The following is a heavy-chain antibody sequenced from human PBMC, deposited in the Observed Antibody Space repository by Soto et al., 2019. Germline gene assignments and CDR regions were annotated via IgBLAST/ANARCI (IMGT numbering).Heavy chain of an antibody. CDR1: GFTFSSYG. CDR2: IWYDGSNK. CDR3: ARDPNDILTGYESDAFDI. D-gene: IGHD3-9*01. V-gene: IGHV3-33*01. Sequence: QVQLVESGGGVVQPGRSLRLSCAASGFTFSSYGMHWVRQAPGKGLEWVAVIWYDGSNKYYADSVKGRFTISRDNSKNTLYLQMNSLRAEDTAVYYCARDPNDILTGYESDAFDIWGQGTMVTVSS. J-gene: IGHJ3*02.